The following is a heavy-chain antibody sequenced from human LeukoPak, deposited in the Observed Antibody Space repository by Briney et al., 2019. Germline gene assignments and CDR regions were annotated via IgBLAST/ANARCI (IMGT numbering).Heavy chain of an antibody. Sequence: GGSLRLSCAASGFTFSDYWMNWVRQAPGKGREWVANIDQDGGGKYYLDSVQGRFTISRDNAKNSLYLQINSLRAEDTAVYYCARGDWAPFDYWGQGSLLTVSS. J-gene: IGHJ4*02. V-gene: IGHV3-7*04. CDR1: GFTFSDYW. D-gene: IGHD2-21*02. CDR2: IDQDGGGK. CDR3: ARGDWAPFDY.